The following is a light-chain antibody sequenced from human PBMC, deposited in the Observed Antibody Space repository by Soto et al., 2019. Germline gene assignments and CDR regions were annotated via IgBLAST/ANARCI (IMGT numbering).Light chain of an antibody. J-gene: IGKJ1*01. CDR3: QQYNNWPPTWT. Sequence: EIVMTQSPATLSVSPGERATLSCRASQSVSSNLAWYQQKTGQAPRLLIYGASTRATGIPARFSGSGSGTEFTLTISSLQSEEFAVYYCQQYNNWPPTWTFGQGTKVDIK. CDR1: QSVSSN. CDR2: GAS. V-gene: IGKV3-15*01.